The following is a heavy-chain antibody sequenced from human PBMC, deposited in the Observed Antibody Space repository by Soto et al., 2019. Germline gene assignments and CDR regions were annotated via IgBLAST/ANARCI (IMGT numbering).Heavy chain of an antibody. Sequence: ASVKVSCKASGYTFTSHAMHWVRQAPGQRLEWMGWINAGNGNTKYSQKFQGRVTITTDTSASTAYMELSSLRSEDTAVYYCARARDGYNPNWFDPWGQGTLVTVSS. CDR1: GYTFTSHA. V-gene: IGHV1-3*01. CDR2: INAGNGNT. CDR3: ARARDGYNPNWFDP. J-gene: IGHJ5*02. D-gene: IGHD5-12*01.